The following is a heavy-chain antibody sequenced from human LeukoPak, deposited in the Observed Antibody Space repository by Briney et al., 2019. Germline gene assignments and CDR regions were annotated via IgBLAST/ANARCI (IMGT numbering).Heavy chain of an antibody. CDR2: INSVGSTT. Sequence: GGSLGLSCAASGFTFSNYWMHWVRQAPGKGLVWVSRINSVGSTTTYADSVKGRFTISRDNAKNTLYLQMNSLSAEDTAVYYCARGGSYSYGPFDYWGQGTLSTVSS. V-gene: IGHV3-74*01. CDR3: ARGGSYSYGPFDY. CDR1: GFTFSNYW. J-gene: IGHJ4*02. D-gene: IGHD5-18*01.